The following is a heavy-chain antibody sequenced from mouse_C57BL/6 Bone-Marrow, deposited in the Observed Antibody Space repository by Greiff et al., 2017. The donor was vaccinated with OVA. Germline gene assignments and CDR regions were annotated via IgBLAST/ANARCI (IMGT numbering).Heavy chain of an antibody. CDR1: GYTFTSYW. Sequence: QLQQPGAELVKPGASVKLSCKASGYTFTSYWMQWVKQRPGQGLEWIGEIDPSDSYTNYNQKFKGKATLTVDTSSSTAYMQLSSLTSEDSAVYYCARETVVADWYFDVWGTGTTVTVSS. D-gene: IGHD1-1*01. J-gene: IGHJ1*03. V-gene: IGHV1-50*01. CDR2: IDPSDSYT. CDR3: ARETVVADWYFDV.